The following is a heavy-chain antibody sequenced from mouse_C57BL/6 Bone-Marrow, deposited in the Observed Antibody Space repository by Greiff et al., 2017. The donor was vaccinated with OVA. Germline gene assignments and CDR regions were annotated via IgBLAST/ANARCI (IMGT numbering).Heavy chain of an antibody. J-gene: IGHJ4*01. D-gene: IGHD1-1*01. V-gene: IGHV1-26*01. CDR2: INPNNGGT. Sequence: EVQLQQSGPELVKPGASVKISCKASGYTFTDYYMNLVKQSHGTSLEWIGDINPNNGGTSYNQKFKGKATLTVDKSSSTAYMELRSLTSEDSAVYYCARYPTTVDYYAMDYWGQGTSVTVSS. CDR1: GYTFTDYY. CDR3: ARYPTTVDYYAMDY.